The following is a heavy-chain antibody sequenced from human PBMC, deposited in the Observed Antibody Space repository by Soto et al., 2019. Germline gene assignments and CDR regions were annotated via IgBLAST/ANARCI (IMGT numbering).Heavy chain of an antibody. CDR2: INTYTGST. V-gene: IGHV1-2*04. CDR3: AREEQLGYYGMDV. CDR1: GYTFTGYY. Sequence: QVQLEQSGAEVKKPGASVKVSCKASGYTFTGYYIHWVRQAPGQGLEWMGWINTYTGSTNYAQKFQGWVTLTRDTSISTAYMEMNRLTSDDTAVYYCAREEQLGYYGMDVWGQGTTVTVPS. J-gene: IGHJ6*02. D-gene: IGHD1-1*01.